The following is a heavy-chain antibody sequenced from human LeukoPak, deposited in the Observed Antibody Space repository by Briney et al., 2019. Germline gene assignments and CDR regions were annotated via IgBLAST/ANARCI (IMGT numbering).Heavy chain of an antibody. CDR1: GGSINDYY. CDR2: IYYTGRT. CDR3: ARPRVIGSGWPFDY. V-gene: IGHV4-59*12. J-gene: IGHJ4*02. Sequence: SETLSLTCTVSGGSINDYYWSWIRQSPGKGLEWIGYIYYTGRTKYNPSVQSRVTISVDTSKNQFSLKLSSVTAADTAVYYCARPRVIGSGWPFDYWGQGTLVTVSS. D-gene: IGHD6-19*01.